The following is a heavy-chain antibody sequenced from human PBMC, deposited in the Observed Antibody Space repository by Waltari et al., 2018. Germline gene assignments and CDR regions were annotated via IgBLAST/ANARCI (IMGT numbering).Heavy chain of an antibody. CDR3: ARRGDAIVGATWTDY. Sequence: EVQLVQSGAAVKKPGESLKISCEGSGYSFTSYWIGWVRQMPGKGLVWMGLIYLRESVTSERPACQAEDTSSANKSISTDYLQWRSLKASDAAMYYCARRGDAIVGATWTDYWGHGTLVTVSS. D-gene: IGHD1-26*01. V-gene: IGHV5-51*01. CDR1: GYSFTSYW. J-gene: IGHJ4*01. CDR2: IYLRESVT.